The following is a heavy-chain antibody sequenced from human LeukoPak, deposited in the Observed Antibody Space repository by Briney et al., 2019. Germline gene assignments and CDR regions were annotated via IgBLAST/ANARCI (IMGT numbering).Heavy chain of an antibody. CDR2: ISHIGST. CDR1: GASITGHY. Sequence: SETLSLTCTVSGASITGHYLTWIRQPPGNGLEWIGYISHIGSTNYNPSLKSRVTISVDTSENQFSLKPTSVTAADTAVYYCARDRISINALDMWGQGTMVTVSS. J-gene: IGHJ3*02. D-gene: IGHD1-14*01. CDR3: ARDRISINALDM. V-gene: IGHV4-59*11.